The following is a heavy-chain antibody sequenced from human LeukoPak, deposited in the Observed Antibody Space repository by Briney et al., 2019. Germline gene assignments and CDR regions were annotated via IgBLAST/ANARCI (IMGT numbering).Heavy chain of an antibody. D-gene: IGHD2-15*01. J-gene: IGHJ4*02. CDR2: IYPGDSDT. CDR1: GYSFSTYW. V-gene: IGHV5-51*01. CDR3: ARRYCSGSSCYLFDY. Sequence: GESLKISCKGSGYSFSTYWIGWVRQMPGKGLEWMGIIYPGDSDTRYSPSFQGQVTISADKSISTAYLQWSSLKASDTAMYYCARRYCSGSSCYLFDYWGQGTLVTVSS.